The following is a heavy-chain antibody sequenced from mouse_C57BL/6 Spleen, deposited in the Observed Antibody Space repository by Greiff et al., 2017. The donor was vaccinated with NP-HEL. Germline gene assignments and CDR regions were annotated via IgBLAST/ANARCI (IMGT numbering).Heavy chain of an antibody. V-gene: IGHV1-15*01. J-gene: IGHJ4*01. D-gene: IGHD1-1*02. CDR1: GYTFTDYE. CDR2: IDPETGGT. Sequence: VKLMESGAELVRPGASVTLSCKASGYTFTDYEMHWVKQTPVHGLEWIGAIDPETGGTAYNQKFKGKAILTADKSSSTAYMELRSLTSEDSAVYYCTRWWAGAMDYWGQGTSVTVSS. CDR3: TRWWAGAMDY.